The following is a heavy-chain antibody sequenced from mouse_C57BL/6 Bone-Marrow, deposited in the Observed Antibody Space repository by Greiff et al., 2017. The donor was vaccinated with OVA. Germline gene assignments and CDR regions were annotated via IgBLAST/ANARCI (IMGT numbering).Heavy chain of an antibody. J-gene: IGHJ3*01. CDR3: ARDYYGSSYLAWFAY. V-gene: IGHV5-4*01. D-gene: IGHD1-1*01. Sequence: EVKLVESGGGLVKPGGSLKLSCAASGFTFSSYAMSWVRQTPEKRLEWVATISDGGSYTYYPDNVKGRFTISRDNAKNNLYLQMSHLKSEDTAMYYCARDYYGSSYLAWFAYWGQGTLVTVSA. CDR1: GFTFSSYA. CDR2: ISDGGSYT.